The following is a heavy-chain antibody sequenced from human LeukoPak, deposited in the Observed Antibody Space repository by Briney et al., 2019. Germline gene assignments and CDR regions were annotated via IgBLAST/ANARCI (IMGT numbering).Heavy chain of an antibody. D-gene: IGHD5-24*01. V-gene: IGHV3-23*01. CDR1: GFTFSSYA. CDR2: ISGSGGST. CDR3: ARARNGYFHGLGY. Sequence: PGGSLRLSCAASGFTFSSYAMSWVRQAPGKGLEWVSAISGSGGSTYYADSVKGRFTISRDNSKNTLYLQMNSLRAEDTAVYYCARARNGYFHGLGYWGQGTLVTVSS. J-gene: IGHJ4*02.